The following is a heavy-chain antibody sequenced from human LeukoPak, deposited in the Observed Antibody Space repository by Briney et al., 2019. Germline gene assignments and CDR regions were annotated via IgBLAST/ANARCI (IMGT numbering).Heavy chain of an antibody. CDR2: ISGSGGST. Sequence: GGSLRLSCAASGFTFSSYAMSWVRQAPGKGLEWVSAISGSGGSTYYADSVKGRFTISRVNSKNTLYLQMNSLRAEDTAVYYCAKNYDSSGYYYGPGGYFDYWGQGTLVTVSS. V-gene: IGHV3-23*01. CDR1: GFTFSSYA. CDR3: AKNYDSSGYYYGPGGYFDY. J-gene: IGHJ4*02. D-gene: IGHD3-22*01.